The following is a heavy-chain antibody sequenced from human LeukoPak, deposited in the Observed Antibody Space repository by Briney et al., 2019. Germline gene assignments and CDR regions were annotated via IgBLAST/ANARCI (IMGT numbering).Heavy chain of an antibody. CDR2: IKTKADGGTT. D-gene: IGHD6-13*01. J-gene: IGHJ4*02. CDR1: GFTFSNAW. V-gene: IGHV3-15*01. Sequence: GGSLRLSCAASGFTFSNAWMTWVRQAPGKGLEWVGRIKTKADGGTTDYAAPVKGRFTISRDDSKNSLYLQMDSLKTEDTAVYYCARVTVAAAEYYFDYWGQGTLVTVSS. CDR3: ARVTVAAAEYYFDY.